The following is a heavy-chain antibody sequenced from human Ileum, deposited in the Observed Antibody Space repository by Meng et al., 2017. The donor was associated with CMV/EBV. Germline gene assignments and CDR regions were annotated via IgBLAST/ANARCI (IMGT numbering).Heavy chain of an antibody. CDR2: ISGSGDST. V-gene: IGHV3-23*01. Sequence: SGFTFTNYAMHWVRQAPGKGLEWVSLISGSGDSTNYADSVKGRFTISRDNSKNILYLQLNNVRAEDTAVYFCAKADCGSGGCKLCDYYGQGTLVTVSS. CDR1: GFTFTNYA. D-gene: IGHD2-15*01. CDR3: AKADCGSGGCKLCDY. J-gene: IGHJ4*02.